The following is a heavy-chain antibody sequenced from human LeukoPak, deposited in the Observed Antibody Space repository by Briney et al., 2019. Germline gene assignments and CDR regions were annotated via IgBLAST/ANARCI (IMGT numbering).Heavy chain of an antibody. V-gene: IGHV1-46*01. CDR2: INPSGGST. Sequence: ASVKVSCTASGYTFTSYYMYWVRQAPGQGLEWMGIINPSGGSTSYAQKFQGRVTMTRDTSTSTVYMELSSLRSEDTAVYYCARTHALWFGELFTTLDYYYYYGMDVWGQGTTVTVSS. CDR1: GYTFTSYY. J-gene: IGHJ6*02. CDR3: ARTHALWFGELFTTLDYYYYYGMDV. D-gene: IGHD3-10*01.